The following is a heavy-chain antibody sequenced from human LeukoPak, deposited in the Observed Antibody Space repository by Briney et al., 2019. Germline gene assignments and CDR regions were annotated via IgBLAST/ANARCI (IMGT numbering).Heavy chain of an antibody. J-gene: IGHJ4*02. Sequence: PSETLSLTCTVSGGSISSSIYYWGWIRQPPGKGLEWIGSIYYSGSTYYNPSLKSRVTISVDTSKNQFSLKLSSVTAADTAVYYCATIRSPSDYWGQGTLVTVSS. CDR1: GGSISSSIYY. CDR3: ATIRSPSDY. V-gene: IGHV4-39*01. CDR2: IYYSGST.